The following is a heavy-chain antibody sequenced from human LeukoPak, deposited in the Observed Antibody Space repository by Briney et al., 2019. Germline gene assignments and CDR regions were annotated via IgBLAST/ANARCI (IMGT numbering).Heavy chain of an antibody. D-gene: IGHD5-18*01. CDR1: GGSISSYY. Sequence: PSETLSLSCTVSGGSISSYYWSWVRQPAGKGLEWVGRIYTSGSTNYNPSLKSRVTMSVDPSKNQFSLKLSSVSAADTAVYYCARDNSTLGGMDVWGQGTTVTVSS. CDR2: IYTSGST. CDR3: ARDNSTLGGMDV. V-gene: IGHV4-4*07. J-gene: IGHJ6*02.